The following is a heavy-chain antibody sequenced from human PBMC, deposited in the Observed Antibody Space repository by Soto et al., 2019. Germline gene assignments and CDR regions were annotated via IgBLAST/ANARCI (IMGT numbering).Heavy chain of an antibody. J-gene: IGHJ3*02. CDR1: GGSISSSSYY. D-gene: IGHD1-26*01. V-gene: IGHV4-39*01. CDR3: ARRRRGIVGVRGAFDI. CDR2: IYYSGST. Sequence: SETLSLTCTVSGGSISSSSYYWGWIRQPPGKGLEWIGSIYYSGSTYYNPSLKSRVTISVDTSKNQFSLKLSSVTAADTAVYYCARRRRGIVGVRGAFDIWGQGTMVTVSS.